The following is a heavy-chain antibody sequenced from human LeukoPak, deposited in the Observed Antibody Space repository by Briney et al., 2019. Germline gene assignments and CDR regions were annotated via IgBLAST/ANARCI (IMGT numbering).Heavy chain of an antibody. D-gene: IGHD2-15*01. V-gene: IGHV4-39*01. CDR3: ARHVLGGPYYYYYMDV. Sequence: PSETLSLTCTVSGGSISSGSYYWGWIRQPPGKGLEWIGSIYYSGSTYYNPSLKSRVTISVDTSKNQFSLKLSSVTAADTAVYYCARHVLGGPYYYYYMDVWGKGTTVTISS. J-gene: IGHJ6*03. CDR2: IYYSGST. CDR1: GGSISSGSYY.